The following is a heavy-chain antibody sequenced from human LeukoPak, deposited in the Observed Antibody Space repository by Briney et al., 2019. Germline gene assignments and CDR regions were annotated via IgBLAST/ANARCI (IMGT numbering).Heavy chain of an antibody. D-gene: IGHD6-19*01. Sequence: SETLSLTCTVSGGSISSYYWSWIRQPPGKGLEWIGYIYYSGSTNYNPSLKSRVTISVDTSKNQFSLKLSSVTAADTAVCYCARTRTGYSSGWNYWGQGTLVTVSS. CDR3: ARTRTGYSSGWNY. CDR2: IYYSGST. J-gene: IGHJ4*02. CDR1: GGSISSYY. V-gene: IGHV4-59*08.